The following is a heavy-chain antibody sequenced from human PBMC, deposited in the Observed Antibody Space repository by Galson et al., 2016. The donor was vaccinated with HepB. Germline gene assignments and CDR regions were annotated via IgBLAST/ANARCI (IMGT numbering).Heavy chain of an antibody. CDR1: GGTFSSDV. J-gene: IGHJ6*02. V-gene: IGHV1-69*13. D-gene: IGHD5-24*01. CDR3: ATEIGPTIHHSHYRMDV. Sequence: SVKVSCKASGGTFSSDVISWVRQAPGQGLEWMGGIVPVFGTGNYAQNFQDRVTITADESTSTVHMEVSSLRADDTAVYYGATEIGPTIHHSHYRMDVWAKGPRSPSP. CDR2: IVPVFGTG.